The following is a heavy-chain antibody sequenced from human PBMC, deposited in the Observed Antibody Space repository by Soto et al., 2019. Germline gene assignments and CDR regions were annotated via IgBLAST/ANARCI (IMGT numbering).Heavy chain of an antibody. CDR3: AKGDTSWVSWFDP. Sequence: QVQLVQSGAEVKKPGASVKVSCQASGSTFTAQYLHWVRKAPGEGLEWMGWINPTTGATRYAQKFQGRFTMTRHTSMSTSYLEVISLRPDDTAVYYCAKGDTSWVSWFDPWGQGTLVTVSS. CDR1: GSTFTAQY. J-gene: IGHJ5*02. D-gene: IGHD2-2*01. V-gene: IGHV1-2*02. CDR2: INPTTGAT.